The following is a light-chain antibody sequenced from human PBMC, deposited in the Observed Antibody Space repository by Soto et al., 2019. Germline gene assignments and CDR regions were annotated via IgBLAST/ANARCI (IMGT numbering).Light chain of an antibody. CDR3: QNRRNWT. J-gene: IGKJ1*01. CDR2: DAS. Sequence: EIVLTQSPATLSLSPGERATLSCRASQSVSSYLAWYHQKPGQAPRLLIYDASTRATGIPARCSGSGSGTDFTRTISSLEPEVFSGYYCQNRRNWTFGQGTKVEIK. V-gene: IGKV3-11*01. CDR1: QSVSSY.